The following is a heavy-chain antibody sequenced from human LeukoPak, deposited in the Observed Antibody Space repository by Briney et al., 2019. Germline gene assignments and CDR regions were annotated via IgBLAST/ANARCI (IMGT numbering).Heavy chain of an antibody. CDR1: GYTFTSYY. V-gene: IGHV1-46*01. Sequence: ASVKVSCKASGYTFTSYYRNWVRQAPGQGLEGMGLINPNGGSTSYAQKFQGRVTMTRDTSTSTVYMELSSLRSEDTAVYYCARSGAYYYDSSGYFLAYWGQGTLVTVSS. D-gene: IGHD3-22*01. CDR2: INPNGGST. J-gene: IGHJ4*02. CDR3: ARSGAYYYDSSGYFLAY.